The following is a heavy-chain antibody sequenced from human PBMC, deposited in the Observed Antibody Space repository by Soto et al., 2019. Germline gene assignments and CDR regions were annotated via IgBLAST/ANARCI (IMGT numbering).Heavy chain of an antibody. D-gene: IGHD3-22*01. CDR1: GGSFSGYY. V-gene: IGHV4-34*01. CDR3: ARYLGCDSISCQNWFDP. CDR2: INHIGST. J-gene: IGHJ5*02. Sequence: QVQLQQWGAGLLKPSETLSLTCAVYGGSFSGYYWTWIRQPPGKGLEWIGEINHIGSTNYNPSLQSRVTISVDTSKNQFSLKLSSVTAADTAVYYCARYLGCDSISCQNWFDPWGQGTLVTVSS.